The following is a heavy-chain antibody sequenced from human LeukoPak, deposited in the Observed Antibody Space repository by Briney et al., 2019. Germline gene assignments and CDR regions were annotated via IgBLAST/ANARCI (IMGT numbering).Heavy chain of an antibody. V-gene: IGHV4-39*01. CDR1: GGSIRYSCYY. D-gene: IGHD3-10*01. CDR2: VYYSGST. CDR3: ARHTALLLSFGEPPEDLDP. J-gene: IGHJ5*02. Sequence: PSETLSLICTVSGGSIRYSCYYWAWIREPPGKGLEWIGSVYYSGSTYYSPSLRGRVTISVDTSKNQFSLKLRSVAATDTAIYYCARHTALLLSFGEPPEDLDPWGQGTLVTVSS.